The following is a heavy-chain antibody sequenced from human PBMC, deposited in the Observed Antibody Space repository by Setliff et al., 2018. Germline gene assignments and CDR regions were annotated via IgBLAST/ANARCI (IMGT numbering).Heavy chain of an antibody. V-gene: IGHV1-69*13. CDR2: IIPIFGTA. Sequence: SVKVSCKASGYTFTSYAISWVRQAPGQGLEWMGGIIPIFGTANYAQKFQGRVTITADESTSTAYMELSSLRSEDTAVYYCARDFFGDVLRYFDWPTDYYGMDVWGQGTTVTVSS. CDR1: GYTFTSYA. D-gene: IGHD3-9*01. J-gene: IGHJ6*02. CDR3: ARDFFGDVLRYFDWPTDYYGMDV.